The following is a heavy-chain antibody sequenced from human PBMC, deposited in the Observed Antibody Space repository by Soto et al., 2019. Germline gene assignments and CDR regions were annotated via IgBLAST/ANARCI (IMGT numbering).Heavy chain of an antibody. D-gene: IGHD6-19*01. J-gene: IGHJ4*02. Sequence: EVQLVESGGGLVQPGGSLRLSCAASGFTVSSNYMSWVRQAPGKGLEWVSVIYSGGSTYYADSVKGRFTISRDNSKNTLYLQMNSLRAEDTAVYYCARDSGGAVADPYFDYWGQGTLVTVSS. CDR2: IYSGGST. CDR3: ARDSGGAVADPYFDY. V-gene: IGHV3-66*01. CDR1: GFTVSSNY.